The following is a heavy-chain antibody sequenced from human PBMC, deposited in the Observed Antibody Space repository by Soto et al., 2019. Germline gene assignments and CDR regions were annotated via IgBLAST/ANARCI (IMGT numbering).Heavy chain of an antibody. CDR3: AKFQGEPCNKWYFHY. J-gene: IGHJ4*02. V-gene: IGHV3-23*01. D-gene: IGHD3-16*01. CDR1: GFTFSSYA. CDR2: ITGGVGVT. Sequence: EVQLLESGGGLVQPGGSLRLSCAASGFTFSSYAMTWVRQAPGKGLEWVSVITGGVGVTYYADSVKGRFTISRDNSKNTLNLQMNSLRDEDTAVYNCAKFQGEPCNKWYFHYWGQGTLVTVSS.